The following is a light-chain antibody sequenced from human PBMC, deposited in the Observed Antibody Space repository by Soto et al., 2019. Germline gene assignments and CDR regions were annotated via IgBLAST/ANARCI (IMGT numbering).Light chain of an antibody. J-gene: IGKJ5*01. CDR1: QSLLHSNGYSY. Sequence: DIVMTQSPLSLPVTPGEPASISCRSTQSLLHSNGYSYLDWYLQKPGQSPQLLIYLGSDRASGVPDRFSASGSGTDFTLKISRVEAEDVGMYYCIQALQTPPTFGQGTRLEIK. CDR2: LGS. V-gene: IGKV2-28*01. CDR3: IQALQTPPT.